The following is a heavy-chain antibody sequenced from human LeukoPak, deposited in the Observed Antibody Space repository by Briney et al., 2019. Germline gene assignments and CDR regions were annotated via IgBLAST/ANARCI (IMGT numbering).Heavy chain of an antibody. D-gene: IGHD3-10*01. V-gene: IGHV1-2*02. Sequence: GASVKVSCKASGYSFSCYYMHWLRQAPGQGLEWMGWINPNTSGTNYAQKFQGRVTMTRDTSTRTAYMELSRLRSDDTAVYYWARGVRLLWFGESSHWFDPWGQGTLVTVSS. J-gene: IGHJ5*02. CDR2: INPNTSGT. CDR1: GYSFSCYY. CDR3: ARGVRLLWFGESSHWFDP.